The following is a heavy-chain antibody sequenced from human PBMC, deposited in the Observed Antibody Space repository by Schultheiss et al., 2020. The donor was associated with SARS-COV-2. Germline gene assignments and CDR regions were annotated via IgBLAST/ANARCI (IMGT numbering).Heavy chain of an antibody. Sequence: GGSLRLSCAASGFTFSSYAMHWVRQAPGKGLEWVAVISYAGSNKYYADSVKGRFTISRDNAKNTLYLQMNSLRAEDTAVYYCASTPSSVAYYYYYYMDVWGKGTTVTVSS. J-gene: IGHJ6*03. CDR1: GFTFSSYA. V-gene: IGHV3-30*04. CDR3: ASTPSSVAYYYYYYMDV. CDR2: ISYAGSNK. D-gene: IGHD3-22*01.